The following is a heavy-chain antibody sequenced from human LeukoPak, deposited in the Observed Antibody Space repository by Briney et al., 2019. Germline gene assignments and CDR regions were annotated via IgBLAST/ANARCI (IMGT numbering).Heavy chain of an antibody. CDR3: AGRGGTIFGVVIPQRWDYFDY. CDR2: INHSGST. V-gene: IGHV4-34*01. J-gene: IGHJ4*02. D-gene: IGHD3-3*01. CDR1: GGSFSGYY. Sequence: SETLSLTCAVYGGSFSGYYWSWIRQPPGKGLEWIGEINHSGSTNYNPSLKSRVTISVDTSKNQFSLKLSSVTAADTAVYYCAGRGGTIFGVVIPQRWDYFDYWGQGTLVTVSS.